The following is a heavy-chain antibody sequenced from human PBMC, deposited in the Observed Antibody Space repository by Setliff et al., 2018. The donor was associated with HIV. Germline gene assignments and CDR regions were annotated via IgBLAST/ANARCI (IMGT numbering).Heavy chain of an antibody. J-gene: IGHJ3*02. CDR1: GFTLSRCW. D-gene: IGHD3-10*01. V-gene: IGHV3-7*01. Sequence: PVGSLRLSCVASGFTLSRCWMSWVRQAPGKGLEWVGNIKQDGSEKNYVDSVMGRFTISRDNAKNTLYLQMNSLTADDTAMYYCACPKEGYSGSGGAFQIWGQGTMVTVSS. CDR3: ACPKEGYSGSGGAFQI. CDR2: IKQDGSEK.